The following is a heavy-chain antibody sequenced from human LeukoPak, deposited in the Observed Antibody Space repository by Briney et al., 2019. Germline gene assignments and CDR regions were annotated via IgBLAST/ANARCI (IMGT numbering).Heavy chain of an antibody. CDR1: GFTFSSYA. CDR3: AKDEVGYCSSTSCHGAFDI. CDR2: IRGSGGST. D-gene: IGHD2-2*01. J-gene: IGHJ3*02. Sequence: QPGGSLRLSCAASGFTFSSYAMSWVRQAPGKGLEWVSAIRGSGGSTYYADSVKGRFTISRDNSKNTLYLQMNSLRAEDTAVYYCAKDEVGYCSSTSCHGAFDIWGQGTMVIVSS. V-gene: IGHV3-23*01.